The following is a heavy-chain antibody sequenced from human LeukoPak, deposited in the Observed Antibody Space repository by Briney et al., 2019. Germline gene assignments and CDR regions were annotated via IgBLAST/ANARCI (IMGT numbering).Heavy chain of an antibody. V-gene: IGHV4-59*01. Sequence: SETLSLTCTASGGSISSYYWTWIRQPPGKGLEWIAYVYYSGDTNYNPSLKSRVTISLDTSKNQFSLKLSSVTAADTAVYYCARTTEAHSWRTRYYDYYMDVWGKGTTVTISS. D-gene: IGHD6-13*01. CDR3: ARTTEAHSWRTRYYDYYMDV. CDR1: GGSISSYY. J-gene: IGHJ6*03. CDR2: VYYSGDT.